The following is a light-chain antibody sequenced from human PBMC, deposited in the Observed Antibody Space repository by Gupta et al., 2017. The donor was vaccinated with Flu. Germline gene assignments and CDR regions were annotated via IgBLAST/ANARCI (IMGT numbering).Light chain of an antibody. J-gene: IGKJ4*01. CDR2: GAS. V-gene: IGKV1D-12*01. CDR3: QHTHSFPLT. CDR1: QNINTW. Sequence: PSSVSASERDRVTISCRASQNINTWLAWFQQKPGKGPQLLIYGASRVQSGVPSRFSGSGSWTDFTLTISSRQPEDFATYYCQHTHSFPLTFGGGTNVEVK.